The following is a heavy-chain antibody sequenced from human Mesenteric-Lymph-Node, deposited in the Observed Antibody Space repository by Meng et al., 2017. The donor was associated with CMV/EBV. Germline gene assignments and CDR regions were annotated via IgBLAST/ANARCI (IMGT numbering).Heavy chain of an antibody. Sequence: GGSLRLSCEGSGFTFDDYALHWVRQAPGEGLGWVSGISWSSGSIEYADSLKGRFTIFRDNAKKSLYLQMNNLRPEDTALYYCAKVGGSGQKLFRPYFDHWGQGTLVTVSS. V-gene: IGHV3-9*01. D-gene: IGHD2-21*01. CDR1: GFTFDDYA. J-gene: IGHJ4*02. CDR3: AKVGGSGQKLFRPYFDH. CDR2: ISWSSGSI.